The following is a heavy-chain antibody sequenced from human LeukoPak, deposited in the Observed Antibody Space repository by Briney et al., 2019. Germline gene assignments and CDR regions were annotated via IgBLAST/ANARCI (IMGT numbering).Heavy chain of an antibody. D-gene: IGHD3-3*01. CDR1: GYSISSGYY. Sequence: PSETLSLTCAVSGYSISSGYYWGWIRQPPGKGLEWIGSIYHSGSTYYNPSLKSRVTISVDTSKNQFSLKLSSVTAADTAVYYCARQFGVVIQRVYYYYYMDVWGKGTTVTASS. V-gene: IGHV4-38-2*01. J-gene: IGHJ6*03. CDR3: ARQFGVVIQRVYYYYYMDV. CDR2: IYHSGST.